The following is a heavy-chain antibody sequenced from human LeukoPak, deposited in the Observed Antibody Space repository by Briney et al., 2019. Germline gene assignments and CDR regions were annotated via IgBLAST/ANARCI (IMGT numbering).Heavy chain of an antibody. V-gene: IGHV1-69*05. J-gene: IGHJ4*02. CDR2: IIPIFGTA. D-gene: IGHD5-24*01. CDR1: GYTFTSYD. Sequence: GASVKVSCKASGYTFTSYDINWVRQAPGQGLEWMGGIIPIFGTANYAQKFQGRVTITTDESTSTAYMELSSLRSEDTAVYYCARVRDELQLPYYFDYWGQGTLVTVSS. CDR3: ARVRDELQLPYYFDY.